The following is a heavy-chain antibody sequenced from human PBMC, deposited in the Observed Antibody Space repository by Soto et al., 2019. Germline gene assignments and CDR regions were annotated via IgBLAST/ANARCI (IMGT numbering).Heavy chain of an antibody. D-gene: IGHD3-3*01. V-gene: IGHV4-34*01. Sequence: SETLSLTCAVYGGSFSGYYWSWIRQPPGKGLEWIGEINHSGSTNYNPSPKSRVTISVDTSKNQFSLKLSSVTAADTAVYYCARGRFLEWLSRYYYYYYGMDVWGQGTTVTVSS. J-gene: IGHJ6*02. CDR2: INHSGST. CDR3: ARGRFLEWLSRYYYYYYGMDV. CDR1: GGSFSGYY.